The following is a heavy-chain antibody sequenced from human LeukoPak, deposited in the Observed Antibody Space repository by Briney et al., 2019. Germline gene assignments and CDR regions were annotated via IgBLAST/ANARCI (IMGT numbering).Heavy chain of an antibody. CDR2: ISSSTSYI. J-gene: IGHJ4*02. Sequence: GGSLRLSCAASGFTFSSYSMNWVRQAPGRGLEWVSFISSSTSYIYYADSVKGRFTISRDNVKNSLYLQMNSLRAEDTALYYCATSSPSDYWGQGTLVTVSS. CDR3: ATSSPSDY. V-gene: IGHV3-21*01. CDR1: GFTFSSYS.